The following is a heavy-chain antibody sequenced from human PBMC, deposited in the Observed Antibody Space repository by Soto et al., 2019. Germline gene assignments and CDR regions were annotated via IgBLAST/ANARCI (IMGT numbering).Heavy chain of an antibody. CDR1: GDSISAYS. J-gene: IGHJ4*02. Sequence: PSETLSLTCTVSGDSISAYSWSWVRQPPGKGLEWIGNIHYNGNTKYNPSLKSRVSMSVDTSKNQFSLRLISVTAADTAKYFCARGNYYDSSGYYDYWGQGTLVTVS. CDR2: IHYNGNT. CDR3: ARGNYYDSSGYYDY. V-gene: IGHV4-59*01. D-gene: IGHD3-22*01.